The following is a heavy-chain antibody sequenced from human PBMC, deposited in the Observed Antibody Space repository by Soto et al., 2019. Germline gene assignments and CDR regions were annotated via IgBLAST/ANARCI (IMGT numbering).Heavy chain of an antibody. CDR1: GFTFSSYA. V-gene: IGHV3-23*01. Sequence: GGSLRLSXAASGFTFSSYAMNWVRQAPGKGLEWVSAISGSGTSTYYADSVEGRFIISRDNSKNTLYLQMTSLRAEDTAVYYCAKDVSYGDPFVYWGQGTLVTVSS. CDR3: AKDVSYGDPFVY. D-gene: IGHD4-17*01. J-gene: IGHJ4*02. CDR2: ISGSGTST.